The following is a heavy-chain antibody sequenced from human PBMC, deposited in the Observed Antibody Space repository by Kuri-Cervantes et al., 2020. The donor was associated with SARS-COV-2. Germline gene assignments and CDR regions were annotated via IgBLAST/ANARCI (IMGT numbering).Heavy chain of an antibody. V-gene: IGHV1-8*03. CDR3: ARSYSNYVGYYYYYMDV. J-gene: IGHJ6*03. CDR1: GYTFTSYD. Sequence: ASVKVSCKASGYTFTSYDINWVRQATGQGLEWMGWMNPNSGNTGYAQKFQGRVTITRNTSISTAYMELSSLRSEDTAVYYCARSYSNYVGYYYYYMDVWGKGTTVTVSS. D-gene: IGHD4-11*01. CDR2: MNPNSGNT.